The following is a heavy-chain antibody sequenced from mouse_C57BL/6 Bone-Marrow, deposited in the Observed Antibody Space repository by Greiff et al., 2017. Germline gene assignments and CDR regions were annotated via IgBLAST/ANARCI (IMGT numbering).Heavy chain of an antibody. V-gene: IGHV1-18*01. J-gene: IGHJ3*01. Sequence: EVQLVESGPELVKPGASVKIPCKASGYTFTDYNMDWVKQSHGKSLEWIGDINPNNGGTIYNQKFKGKATLTVDKSSSTAYMELRSLTSEDTAVYYCAREVHGSSLFAYWGQGTLVTVSA. CDR2: INPNNGGT. CDR1: GYTFTDYN. CDR3: AREVHGSSLFAY. D-gene: IGHD1-1*01.